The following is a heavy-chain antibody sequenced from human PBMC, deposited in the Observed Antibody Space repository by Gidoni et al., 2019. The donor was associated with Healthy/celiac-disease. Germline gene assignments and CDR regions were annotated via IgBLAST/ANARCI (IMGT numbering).Heavy chain of an antibody. CDR1: GGSISSSSYY. Sequence: QLQLQESGPGLVKPSETLSLTCTVSGGSISSSSYYWGWIRQPPGKGLEWIGSIYYSGSTYYNPSLKSRVTISVDTSKNQFSLKLSSVTAADTAVYYCARPAESYSSSRSYFDYWGQGTLVTVSS. D-gene: IGHD6-13*01. V-gene: IGHV4-39*01. J-gene: IGHJ4*02. CDR3: ARPAESYSSSRSYFDY. CDR2: IYYSGST.